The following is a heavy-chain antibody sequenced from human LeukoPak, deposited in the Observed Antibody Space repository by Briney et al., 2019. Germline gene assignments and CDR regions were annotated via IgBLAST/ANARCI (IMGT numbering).Heavy chain of an antibody. CDR3: ARDMSRGFDY. Sequence: GGSLRLSCAASGFTFKSYGIHWVRQAPGTGLEWVAFIRNDGSDKYYADSVKGRFTISRDNAKNSLYLQMNSLRAEDTAVYYCARDMSRGFDYWGQGTLVTVSS. D-gene: IGHD3-10*01. CDR1: GFTFKSYG. CDR2: IRNDGSDK. J-gene: IGHJ4*02. V-gene: IGHV3-30*02.